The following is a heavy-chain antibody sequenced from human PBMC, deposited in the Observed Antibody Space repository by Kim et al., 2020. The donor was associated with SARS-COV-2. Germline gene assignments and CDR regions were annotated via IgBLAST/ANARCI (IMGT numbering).Heavy chain of an antibody. J-gene: IGHJ4*02. D-gene: IGHD3-9*01. CDR1: GFTFSSYA. CDR3: AKVPGVLRYFDWSPADQYYFDY. Sequence: GGSLRLSCAASGFTFSSYAMSWVRQAPGKGLEWVSAISGSGGSTYYADSVKGRFTISRDNSKNTLYLQMNSLRAEDTAVYYCAKVPGVLRYFDWSPADQYYFDYWGQGTLVTVSS. V-gene: IGHV3-23*01. CDR2: ISGSGGST.